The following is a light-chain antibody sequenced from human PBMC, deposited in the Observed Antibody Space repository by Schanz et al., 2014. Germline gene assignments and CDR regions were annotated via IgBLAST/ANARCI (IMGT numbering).Light chain of an antibody. J-gene: IGLJ3*02. V-gene: IGLV1-40*01. CDR2: GNS. Sequence: QSVLTQPPSVSGAPGQRVTISCTGSSSNIGADYDVHWYQQVPGTAPKLLIYGNSVRPSGVPDRFSGSKSGTSASLAITGLQAEDEADYYCCSYVGSRVFGGGTKLTVL. CDR1: SSNIGADYD. CDR3: CSYVGSRV.